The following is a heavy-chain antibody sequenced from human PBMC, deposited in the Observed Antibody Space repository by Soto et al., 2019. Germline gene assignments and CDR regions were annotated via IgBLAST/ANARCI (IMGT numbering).Heavy chain of an antibody. Sequence: GGSLRLSCAASGFTFSSYGMHWVRQAPGKGLEWVAVIWYDGSNKYYADSVKGRFTISRDNSKNTLYLQMNSLRAEDTAVYYCARVPQPLPSTIFGVVIIPYNYYYYGMDVWGQGTTVTVSS. CDR1: GFTFSSYG. D-gene: IGHD3-3*01. J-gene: IGHJ6*02. V-gene: IGHV3-33*01. CDR2: IWYDGSNK. CDR3: ARVPQPLPSTIFGVVIIPYNYYYYGMDV.